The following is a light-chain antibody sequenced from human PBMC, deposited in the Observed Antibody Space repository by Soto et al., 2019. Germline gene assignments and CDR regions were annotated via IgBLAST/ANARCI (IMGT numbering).Light chain of an antibody. CDR3: QTWGTGIVV. Sequence: QTVVTQSPSASASLGASVKLTCTLSSGHSTYAIAWHQQQPEKGPRFLMKVNSDGSHYKGDGIPDRFSGSSSGSERYLTISSLQSEDEAAYYCQTWGTGIVVFGGGTKVTVL. CDR1: SGHSTYA. V-gene: IGLV4-69*01. CDR2: VNSDGSH. J-gene: IGLJ2*01.